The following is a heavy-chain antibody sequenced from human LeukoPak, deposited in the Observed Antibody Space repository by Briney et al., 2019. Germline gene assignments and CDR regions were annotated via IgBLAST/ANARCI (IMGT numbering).Heavy chain of an antibody. J-gene: IGHJ2*01. CDR1: GFTFSSYG. V-gene: IGHV3-30*03. D-gene: IGHD3-22*01. Sequence: GGSLRLSCAASGFTFSSYGMHWVRQAPGKGLEWVAVISYDGSNKYYADSVKGRFTISRDNSKNSLYLQMNSLRAEDTAVYYCARDREYYYDSSGYYRRGPFDLWGRGTLVTVSS. CDR2: ISYDGSNK. CDR3: ARDREYYYDSSGYYRRGPFDL.